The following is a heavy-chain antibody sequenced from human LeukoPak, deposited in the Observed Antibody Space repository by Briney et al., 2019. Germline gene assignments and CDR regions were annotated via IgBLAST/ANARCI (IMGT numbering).Heavy chain of an antibody. J-gene: IGHJ6*02. CDR2: IKSKTDGGTT. V-gene: IGHV3-15*01. CDR3: TTAFVRGMVRGAVAYYYYYGMDV. CDR1: GFTFSNAW. D-gene: IGHD3-10*01. Sequence: PGGSLRLSCAASGFTFSNAWMSWVRQAPGKGLEWGGRIKSKTDGGTTDYAAPVKGRFTISRDDSKNTLYLQMNSLKTEDTAVYYCTTAFVRGMVRGAVAYYYYYGMDVWGQGTTVTVSS.